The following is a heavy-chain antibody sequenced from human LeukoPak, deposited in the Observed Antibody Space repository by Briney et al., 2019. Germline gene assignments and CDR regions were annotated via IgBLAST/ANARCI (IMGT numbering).Heavy chain of an antibody. CDR1: GGSISSSSYY. D-gene: IGHD1-26*01. J-gene: IGHJ4*02. CDR3: AREPGSYHVDFDY. V-gene: IGHV4-39*07. CDR2: IYYSGST. Sequence: SETLSLTCSVSGGSISSSSYYWGWIRQPPGKGLEWLGSIYYSGSTYYNPSLKSRVTISVDTSKNQFSLKPSSVTAADTAVYYCAREPGSYHVDFDYWGQGTLVTVSS.